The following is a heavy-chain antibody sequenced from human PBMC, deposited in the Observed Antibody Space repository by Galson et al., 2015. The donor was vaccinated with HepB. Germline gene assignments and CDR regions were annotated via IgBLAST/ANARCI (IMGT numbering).Heavy chain of an antibody. J-gene: IGHJ4*02. CDR2: ISYDGSNK. CDR3: ARGSEYYYDSSGYSV. Sequence: SLRLSCAASGFTFSSYAMHWVRQAPGKGLEWVAVISYDGSNKYYADSVKGRFTISRDNSKNTLYLQMNSLRAEDTAVYYCARGSEYYYDSSGYSVWGQGTLVTVSS. D-gene: IGHD3-22*01. CDR1: GFTFSSYA. V-gene: IGHV3-30*04.